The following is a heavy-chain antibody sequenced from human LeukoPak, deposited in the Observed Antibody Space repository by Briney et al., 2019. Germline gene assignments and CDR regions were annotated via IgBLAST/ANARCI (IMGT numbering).Heavy chain of an antibody. V-gene: IGHV3-30*18. CDR1: GFTFSSYG. J-gene: IGHJ4*02. Sequence: GGSLRLSCAASGFTFSSYGMHWVRQAPGKGLEWVAVISYDGSNKCYADSVKGRFTISRDNSKNTLYLQMNSLRAEDTAVYYCAKEKYYYDSSGYDYWGQGTLVTVSS. CDR2: ISYDGSNK. D-gene: IGHD3-22*01. CDR3: AKEKYYYDSSGYDY.